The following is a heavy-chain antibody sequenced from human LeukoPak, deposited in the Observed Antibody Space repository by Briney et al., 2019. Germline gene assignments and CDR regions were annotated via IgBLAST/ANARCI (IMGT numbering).Heavy chain of an antibody. CDR3: ARGGYYGSGIIGDVFDI. CDR2: INPNSGNT. CDR1: GYTFTSYD. Sequence: PSVKVSCKASGYTFTSYDINWVRQATGHGLEWMGWINPNSGNTGYARTIEGRVTMARSTSISTAYSGLGSQRTEDPGVNDCARGGYYGSGIIGDVFDIWGQPTMVTVS. D-gene: IGHD3-10*01. J-gene: IGHJ3*02. V-gene: IGHV1-8*02.